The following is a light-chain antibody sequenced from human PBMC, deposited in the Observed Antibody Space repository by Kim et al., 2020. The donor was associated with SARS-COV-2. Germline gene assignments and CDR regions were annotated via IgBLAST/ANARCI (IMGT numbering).Light chain of an antibody. V-gene: IGLV2-11*01. J-gene: IGLJ3*02. CDR1: SSDVGGYNY. Sequence: QSALTQPRSVSGSPGQSVTISCTGTSSDVGGYNYVSWYQQHPGKAPKLMIYDVSKRPSGVPDRFSGSKSGNTASLTNSGLQAEDEADYYCCSYAGSYNWVFGGGTQLTVL. CDR3: CSYAGSYNWV. CDR2: DVS.